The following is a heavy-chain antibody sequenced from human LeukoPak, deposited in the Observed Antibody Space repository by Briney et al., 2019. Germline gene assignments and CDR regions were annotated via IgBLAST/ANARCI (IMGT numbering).Heavy chain of an antibody. CDR2: IYTSGST. CDR3: ARHDYYDSSGYQPSFGY. V-gene: IGHV4-61*02. D-gene: IGHD3-22*01. CDR1: GGSISSGSYY. J-gene: IGHJ4*02. Sequence: SETLSLTCTVSGGSISSGSYYWSWIRQPAGKGLEWIGRIYTSGSTNYNPSLKSRVTISVDTSKNQFSLKLSSVTAADTAVYYCARHDYYDSSGYQPSFGYWGQGTLVTVSS.